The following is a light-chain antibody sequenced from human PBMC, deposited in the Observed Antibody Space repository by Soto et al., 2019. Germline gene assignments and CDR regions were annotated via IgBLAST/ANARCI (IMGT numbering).Light chain of an antibody. CDR2: HDS. J-gene: IGKJ2*01. CDR3: QQYGSAPVT. Sequence: EIVLTQSPGTLSLSPGERATLSCRASQSVNNNYLAWYQQKPSQAPRLLIFHDSSRYTGISNRFSGGGSGTDFTITISRLEPEDFAVYQCQQYGSAPVTFGQGTKLEIK. V-gene: IGKV3-20*01. CDR1: QSVNNNY.